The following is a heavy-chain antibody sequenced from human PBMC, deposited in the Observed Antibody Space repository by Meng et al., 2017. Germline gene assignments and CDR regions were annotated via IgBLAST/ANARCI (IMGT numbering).Heavy chain of an antibody. CDR3: ARRYCSSTSCYHAEYFQH. V-gene: IGHV1-69*02. D-gene: IGHD2-2*01. Sequence: SVKVSCKASGGTFSSYTISWVRQAPGQGLEWMGRIIPILGIANYAQKFQGRVTITADKSTSTAYMELSSLRSEDTAVYYCARRYCSSTSCYHAEYFQHWGQGTLVT. CDR2: IIPILGIA. CDR1: GGTFSSYT. J-gene: IGHJ1*01.